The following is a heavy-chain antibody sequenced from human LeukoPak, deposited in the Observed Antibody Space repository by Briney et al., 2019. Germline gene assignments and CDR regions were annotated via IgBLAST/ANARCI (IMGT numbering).Heavy chain of an antibody. CDR1: GYTFSSYA. D-gene: IGHD2-2*01. CDR3: AEDPKPSFYCSSNTCLEPFFQH. J-gene: IGHJ1*01. Sequence: GGSLRLSCAASGYTFSSYAMSWVRQAPGKGLEWVSIVSGSGGSTYYADSAKGRFTISRDNSKDTLYLQMNSLRAEDTALYYCAEDPKPSFYCSSNTCLEPFFQHWGQDTLVTVSS. V-gene: IGHV3-23*01. CDR2: VSGSGGST.